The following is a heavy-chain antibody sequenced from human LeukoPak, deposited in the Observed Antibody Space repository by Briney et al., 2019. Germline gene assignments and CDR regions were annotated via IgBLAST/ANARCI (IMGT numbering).Heavy chain of an antibody. D-gene: IGHD3-10*01. Sequence: GGSLRLSCAASGFTFSSSGMHWVRQAPGRGLEWVAFIRFDGTTKYYSQSVKGRFTISRDNSKNTVFLQMNSLRIEDTAVYYCAGESGKGAFDIWGHGTMVIVSS. CDR3: AGESGKGAFDI. CDR2: IRFDGTTK. J-gene: IGHJ3*02. V-gene: IGHV3-30*02. CDR1: GFTFSSSG.